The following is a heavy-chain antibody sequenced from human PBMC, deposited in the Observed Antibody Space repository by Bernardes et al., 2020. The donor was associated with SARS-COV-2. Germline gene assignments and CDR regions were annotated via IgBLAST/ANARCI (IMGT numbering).Heavy chain of an antibody. D-gene: IGHD2-2*01. V-gene: IGHV3-7*04. CDR2: IKQDGSEK. CDR1: GFTFSSYW. Sequence: GGSLRLSRAASGFTFSSYWMSWVRQAPGKGLEWVANIKQDGSEKYYVDSVKGRFTISRDNAKNSLYLQMNSLRAEDTAVYYCAREGDCSSTSCFLYYYYYGMDVWGQGTTVTVSS. J-gene: IGHJ6*02. CDR3: AREGDCSSTSCFLYYYYYGMDV.